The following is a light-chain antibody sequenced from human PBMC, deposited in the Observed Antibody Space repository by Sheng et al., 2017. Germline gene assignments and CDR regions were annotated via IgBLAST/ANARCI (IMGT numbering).Light chain of an antibody. CDR2: QDT. J-gene: IGLJ2*01. CDR1: KLGERY. Sequence: SYELTQPPSVSVSPGQTASITCSGDKLGERYACWYQQKPGLSPVLVIYQDTKRPSGIPERFSASSSGNTATLTISGTQAVDEADYYCQAWDTSTVVFGGGTKLTVL. CDR3: QAWDTSTVV. V-gene: IGLV3-1*01.